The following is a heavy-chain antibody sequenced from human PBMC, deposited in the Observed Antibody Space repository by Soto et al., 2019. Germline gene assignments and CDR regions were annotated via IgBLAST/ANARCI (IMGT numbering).Heavy chain of an antibody. V-gene: IGHV3-30-3*01. D-gene: IGHD1-1*01. CDR2: ISYDGSNK. J-gene: IGHJ6*02. CDR3: VRGTPTPGLDI. CDR1: GFTFSSYA. Sequence: GGSLRLSCAASGFTFSSYAMHWVRQAPGKGLEWVAVISYDGSNKYYADSVKGRFTISRDNSKNTLYLQMNSLRAEDTATYYCVRGTPTPGLDIWGRGTTVTVSS.